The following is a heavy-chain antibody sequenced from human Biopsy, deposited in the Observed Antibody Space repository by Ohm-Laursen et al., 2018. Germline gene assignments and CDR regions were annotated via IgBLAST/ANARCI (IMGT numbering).Heavy chain of an antibody. CDR1: EFSFSRYD. J-gene: IGHJ6*02. V-gene: IGHV1-46*01. CDR3: AIFEGYSDDNLDYEHYGMDV. Sequence: VASVKVSCKGSEFSFSRYDMHWVRQAPGRGLEWMGIISPSGGGTMDTQKFQDRLTMTRDTSTSTVHMELKSLKSEDTAVYYCAIFEGYSDDNLDYEHYGMDVWGQGTTATVSS. D-gene: IGHD1-26*01. CDR2: ISPSGGGT.